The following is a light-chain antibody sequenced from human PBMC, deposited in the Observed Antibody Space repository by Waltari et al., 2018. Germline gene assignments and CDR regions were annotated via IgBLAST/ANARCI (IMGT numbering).Light chain of an antibody. J-gene: IGKJ4*01. V-gene: IGKV1-5*03. CDR2: KSS. CDR3: QQYNSYVLT. Sequence: DIQMTKSPSTLSASVGDRVPITCRASQSISSWLAWYQQKPGKAPKLLIYKSSTLESGVPSMFSGSGSGTEFTLTISSLQPDDFATYYCQQYNSYVLTFGGGTKVEIK. CDR1: QSISSW.